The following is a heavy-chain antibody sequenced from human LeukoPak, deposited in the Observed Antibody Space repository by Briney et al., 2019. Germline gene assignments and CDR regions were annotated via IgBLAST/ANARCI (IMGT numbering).Heavy chain of an antibody. CDR3: ASSTQISKYADY. CDR1: GFTFSSYW. Sequence: GGSLRLSCAASGFTFSSYWMHWVRQAPGKGLVWVSRINSGESITTYADSVRGRFTSSRDNAKITLYLQMNSLRAEDTAVYYCASSTQISKYADYWGQGALVTV. CDR2: INSGESIT. J-gene: IGHJ4*02. D-gene: IGHD2-2*01. V-gene: IGHV3-74*01.